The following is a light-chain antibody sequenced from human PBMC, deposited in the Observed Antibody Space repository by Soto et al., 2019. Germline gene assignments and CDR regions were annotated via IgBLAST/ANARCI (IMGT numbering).Light chain of an antibody. CDR3: QTWGTGIQV. CDR2: LNSDGSH. J-gene: IGLJ2*01. CDR1: SGHSSYA. V-gene: IGLV4-69*01. Sequence: QLVLTQSPSASASLGASVKLTCTLSSGHSSYAIAWHQQQPEKGPRYLMKLNSDGSHSKGDGIPDRISGSSSGAERYLTISSHQSEDEADYYCQTWGTGIQVFGGGTKLTVL.